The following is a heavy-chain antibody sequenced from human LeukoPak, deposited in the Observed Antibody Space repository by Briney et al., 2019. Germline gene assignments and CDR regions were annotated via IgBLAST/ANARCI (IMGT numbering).Heavy chain of an antibody. CDR3: ARATGTAGYYYFDY. Sequence: ASVKLSCKASEYTFTGHDINWVRQAAGQGPEWMGWMNPSLGHTGYAQQFQGRVAMTRDISIGTAYMELTNVRSEDTAIYYCARATGTAGYYYFDYWGQGALVTVSS. CDR1: EYTFTGHD. V-gene: IGHV1-8*01. J-gene: IGHJ4*02. D-gene: IGHD1-26*01. CDR2: MNPSLGHT.